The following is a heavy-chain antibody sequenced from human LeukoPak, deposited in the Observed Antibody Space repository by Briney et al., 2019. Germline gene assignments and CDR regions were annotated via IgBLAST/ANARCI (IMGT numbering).Heavy chain of an antibody. J-gene: IGHJ4*02. V-gene: IGHV4-31*03. CDR2: IYYSGTT. D-gene: IGHD5-12*01. CDR1: GGSISSGGYY. Sequence: PSETLSLTCTVSGGSISSGGYYWSWIRQPPGKGLEWIGYIYYSGTTYYNPSLKSRVTISVDMSKNQFSLKLNSVTAADSAIYYCARDYSGYEFDYWGQGTLVTVSS. CDR3: ARDYSGYEFDY.